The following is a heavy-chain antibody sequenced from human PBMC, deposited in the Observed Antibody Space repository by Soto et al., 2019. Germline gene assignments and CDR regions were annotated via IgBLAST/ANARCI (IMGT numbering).Heavy chain of an antibody. J-gene: IGHJ6*02. Sequence: GGSLRLSCAASGFTFSYYYMSWIRQAPGKGLEWVSYISSSGSTIYYADSVKGRFTISRDNAKNSLYLQMNSLRAEDTAVYYCXRDQTVTTGLGYYGMDVWGQGTTVTVSS. CDR1: GFTFSYYY. CDR3: XRDQTVTTGLGYYGMDV. D-gene: IGHD4-4*01. V-gene: IGHV3-11*01. CDR2: ISSSGSTI.